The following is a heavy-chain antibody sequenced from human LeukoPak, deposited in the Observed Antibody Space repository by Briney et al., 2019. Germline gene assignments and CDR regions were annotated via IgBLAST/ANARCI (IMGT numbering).Heavy chain of an antibody. CDR1: GGSISSDY. J-gene: IGHJ6*03. V-gene: IGHV4-4*07. D-gene: IGHD3-3*01. CDR2: IYTSGST. Sequence: SETLSLTCTVSGGSISSDYWSWIRQPAGKGLEWIGRIYTSGSTNYNPSLKSRVTMSVDTSKNQFSLKLSSVTAADTAVYYCARGDYDFWSGSIPYYYMDVWGKGTTVTVSS. CDR3: ARGDYDFWSGSIPYYYMDV.